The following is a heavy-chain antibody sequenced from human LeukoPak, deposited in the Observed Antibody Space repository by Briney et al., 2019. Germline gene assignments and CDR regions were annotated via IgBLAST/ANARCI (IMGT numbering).Heavy chain of an antibody. V-gene: IGHV4-34*01. CDR1: GGSFSGYY. J-gene: IGHJ4*02. D-gene: IGHD2-15*01. Sequence: PSETLSLTCAVYGGSFSGYYWSWIRQPPGKELEWIGEINHSGSTNYNPSLKSRVTISVDTSKNQFSLKLSSVTAADTAVYYCARGSEICSGGSCYGSFVDYWGQGTLVTVSS. CDR2: INHSGST. CDR3: ARGSEICSGGSCYGSFVDY.